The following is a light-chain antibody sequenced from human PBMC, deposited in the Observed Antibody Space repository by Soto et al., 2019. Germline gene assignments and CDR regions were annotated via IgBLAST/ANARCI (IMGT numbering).Light chain of an antibody. J-gene: IGKJ5*01. CDR1: QSVSSSY. CDR3: QQYGSSSIT. CDR2: GAS. V-gene: IGKV3-20*01. Sequence: ELVLTQSPATLSLSPGERATLSCRASQSVSSSYLAWYQQKPGQAPRLLIYGASSRATGIPDRFSGSGSGTDFTLTISRLEPEDFAVYYCQQYGSSSITFGQGTRLEIK.